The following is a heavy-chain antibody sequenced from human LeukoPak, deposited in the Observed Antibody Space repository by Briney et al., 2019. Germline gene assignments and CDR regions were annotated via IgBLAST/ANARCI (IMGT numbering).Heavy chain of an antibody. J-gene: IGHJ6*03. D-gene: IGHD1-26*01. CDR1: GGSISSSNW. CDR2: IYHSGST. Sequence: SETLSLTCAVSGGSISSSNWWSWVRQPPGKGLEWIGEIYHSGSTNYNPSLKSRVTISVDKSKNKFSLKLSSVTAADTAVYYCAREIVGATGYYYYYMDVWGKGTTVTVSS. V-gene: IGHV4-4*02. CDR3: AREIVGATGYYYYYMDV.